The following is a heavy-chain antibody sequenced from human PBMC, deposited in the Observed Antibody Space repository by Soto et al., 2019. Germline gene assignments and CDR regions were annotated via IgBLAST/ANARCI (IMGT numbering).Heavy chain of an antibody. Sequence: PSETLSLTCTVSGGSISSYYWSWIRQPPGKGLEWIGYIYYTGSTNYNPSLKSRATISLDTSRNQFFLNLNSVTAADTAVYYCARARRYYDILTGHYAPFDYWGQGTLVTVSS. D-gene: IGHD3-9*01. CDR2: IYYTGST. CDR1: GGSISSYY. V-gene: IGHV4-59*12. J-gene: IGHJ4*02. CDR3: ARARRYYDILTGHYAPFDY.